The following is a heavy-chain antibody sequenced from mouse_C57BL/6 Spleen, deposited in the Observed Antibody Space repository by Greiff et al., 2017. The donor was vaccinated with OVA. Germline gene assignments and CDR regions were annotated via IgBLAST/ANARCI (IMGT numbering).Heavy chain of an antibody. V-gene: IGHV2-2*01. CDR2: IWSGGST. J-gene: IGHJ1*03. D-gene: IGHD4-1*01. CDR3: ARHGLGRYFDV. CDR1: GFSLTSYG. Sequence: QVQLQQSGPGLVQPSQSLSITCIVSGFSLTSYGVHWVRQSPGKGLEWLGVIWSGGSTDYNAAFISRLSISKDNSKSQVFFKMNSLQADDTAIYYCARHGLGRYFDVWGTGTTVTVSS.